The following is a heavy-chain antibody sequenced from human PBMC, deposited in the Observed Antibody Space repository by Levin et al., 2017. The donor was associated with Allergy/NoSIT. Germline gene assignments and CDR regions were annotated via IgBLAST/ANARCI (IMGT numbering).Heavy chain of an antibody. V-gene: IGHV4-39*01. CDR1: GGSIRSSTYY. J-gene: IGHJ6*03. CDR3: TRGAAGTSMVIYYYYMDV. Sequence: SQTLSLTCTVSGGSIRSSTYYWGWIRQPPGKGLEWIGTIYYSGTTYYNPSLKSRVTISVDTSKNQFSLNLSSVTAADTAVYYCTRGAAGTSMVIYYYYMDVWGKGTTVSVSS. CDR2: IYYSGTT. D-gene: IGHD1-1*01.